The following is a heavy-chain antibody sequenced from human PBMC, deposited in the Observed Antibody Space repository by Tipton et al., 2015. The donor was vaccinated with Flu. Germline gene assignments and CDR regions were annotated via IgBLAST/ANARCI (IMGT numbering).Heavy chain of an antibody. CDR3: ARDRCSGASCYFDF. D-gene: IGHD2-15*01. J-gene: IGHJ4*02. CDR2: INPKSDGT. Sequence: QSGPEVKKPGASVKVSCKASGYIFSDYYMQWVRQAPGQGLEWMGWINPKSDGTTYAQKFHGRVTMTRDTSISTAYMELSSLRPDDTAVYYCARDRCSGASCYFDFWGQGTLVTVSS. V-gene: IGHV1-2*02. CDR1: GYIFSDYY.